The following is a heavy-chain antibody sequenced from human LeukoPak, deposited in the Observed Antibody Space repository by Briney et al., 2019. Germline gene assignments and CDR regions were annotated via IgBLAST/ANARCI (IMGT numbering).Heavy chain of an antibody. CDR2: IWYDGSNK. D-gene: IGHD6-13*01. Sequence: GRSLRLSCAASGFTFSSYGMHWVRQAPGKGLEWVAVIWYDGSNKYYADSVKGRFTISRDNSKNTLYLQMNSLRAEDTAVYYCARVCSSSWLDYWGQGTLVTVSS. V-gene: IGHV3-33*01. CDR1: GFTFSSYG. J-gene: IGHJ4*02. CDR3: ARVCSSSWLDY.